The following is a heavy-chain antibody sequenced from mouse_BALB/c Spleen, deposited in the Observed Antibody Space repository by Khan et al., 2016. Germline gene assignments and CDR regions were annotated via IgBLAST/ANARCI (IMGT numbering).Heavy chain of an antibody. D-gene: IGHD2-2*01. CDR3: VRHGYPVYGYFDV. CDR2: IRSKSDNYAI. CDR1: GFTFNTYA. J-gene: IGHJ1*01. V-gene: IGHV10-1*02. Sequence: EVQLVESGGGLVQPKGSLKLSCAVSGFTFNTYAMNWVRPAPGKGLEWVARIRSKSDNYAIYYADSVKDRFTISRDDSQHMLYLQMHNLKTEDTAMYYCVRHGYPVYGYFDVWGAGTTVTVSS.